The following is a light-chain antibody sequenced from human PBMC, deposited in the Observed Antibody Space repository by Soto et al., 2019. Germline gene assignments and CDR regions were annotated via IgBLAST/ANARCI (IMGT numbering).Light chain of an antibody. CDR3: SSYTTSSTRI. Sequence: QSVLTQPASVSGSPGQSITISCTGTSSDVGGYNYVSWYQHHPGKAPKLMIYEVSNRPSGVSNRFSGSKSDNTASLTISGLQTEDEADYYCSSYTTSSTRIFGGGTKLTVL. J-gene: IGLJ2*01. CDR2: EVS. CDR1: SSDVGGYNY. V-gene: IGLV2-14*01.